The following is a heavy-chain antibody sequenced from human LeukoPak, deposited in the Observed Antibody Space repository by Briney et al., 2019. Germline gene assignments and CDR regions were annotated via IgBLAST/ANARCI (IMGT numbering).Heavy chain of an antibody. J-gene: IGHJ4*02. Sequence: GGSLRLSCAASGFTFSDYYMSWIRQAPGKGLEWVAVIWYDGSNKYYEDSVKGRFTISRDNSKNTLYLKMNSLRAEGTALYYCAKDIATVKLYYFDYWGQGTLVTVSS. CDR3: AKDIATVKLYYFDY. CDR1: GFTFSDYY. CDR2: IWYDGSNK. V-gene: IGHV3-30*02. D-gene: IGHD4-11*01.